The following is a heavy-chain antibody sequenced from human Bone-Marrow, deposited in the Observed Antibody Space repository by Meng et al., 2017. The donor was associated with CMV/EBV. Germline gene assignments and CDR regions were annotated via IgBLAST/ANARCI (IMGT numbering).Heavy chain of an antibody. J-gene: IGHJ4*02. D-gene: IGHD3-10*01. CDR1: GYSFTRSW. CDR2: ISPGDSDT. Sequence: SGYSFTRSWLGWVRQMPGKGLEWLGIISPGDSDTRYSPSFQGQVTISADKSISTAYLQWSSLKASDSAMYYCARDGGLTSGLYLDYWGQGTLVTVSS. V-gene: IGHV5-51*01. CDR3: ARDGGLTSGLYLDY.